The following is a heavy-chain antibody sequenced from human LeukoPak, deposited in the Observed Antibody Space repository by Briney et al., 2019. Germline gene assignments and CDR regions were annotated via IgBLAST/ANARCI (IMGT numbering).Heavy chain of an antibody. Sequence: GWSLRLSCAPSGFTFSGAWKHWVRQAPGKGLVWVARINDDVCSTRHADSVKGRFTISRDKAKNTLYLQMNSLRAEDPAVYYCARVSGPGMNEYYHLWGQGTLVTVSS. CDR1: GFTFSGAW. CDR2: INDDVCST. CDR3: ARVSGPGMNEYYHL. D-gene: IGHD2-2*01. V-gene: IGHV3-74*01. J-gene: IGHJ4*02.